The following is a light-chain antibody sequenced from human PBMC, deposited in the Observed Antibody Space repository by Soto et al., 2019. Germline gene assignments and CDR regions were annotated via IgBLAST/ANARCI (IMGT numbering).Light chain of an antibody. CDR1: QSVLYSSNNQNY. CDR3: QQYDSTPLT. V-gene: IGKV4-1*01. J-gene: IGKJ4*01. CDR2: CAY. Sequence: DIVMTQSPDSLAVSLGERATINCKSSQSVLYSSNNQNYLAWYQQKPGQPPKLLIYCAYTRESGVPDRFSGSGSGTDFTLTISSLQAEDVAVYYCQQYDSTPLTFGGGTKVEIK.